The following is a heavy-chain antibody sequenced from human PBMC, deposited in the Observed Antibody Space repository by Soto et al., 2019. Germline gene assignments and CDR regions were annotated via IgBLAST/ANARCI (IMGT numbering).Heavy chain of an antibody. D-gene: IGHD4-17*01. J-gene: IGHJ4*02. CDR1: GFTFSHYG. Sequence: QVQLVESGGGVVQPGRSLRLSCEASGFTFSHYGMHWVRQAPGKGLEWVAVILNDGSRQHYADSVKGRLTISRDNSKNNMYRDMNSLRVEDTAVYYCARDDDYGDNGLDYWGQGTLVTVSS. CDR3: ARDDDYGDNGLDY. V-gene: IGHV3-33*01. CDR2: ILNDGSRQ.